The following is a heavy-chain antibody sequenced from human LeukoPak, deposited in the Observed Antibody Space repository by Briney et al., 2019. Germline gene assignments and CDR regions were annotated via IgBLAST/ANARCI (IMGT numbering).Heavy chain of an antibody. CDR1: GFTFRSYG. J-gene: IGHJ4*02. V-gene: IGHV3-30*02. CDR3: AKLSGYSYSLDY. Sequence: TGGSLRLSCAASGFTFRSYGMNWVRQTPGKGLEWVAFIRYDGSNKYYADSVKGRFTISRDNSKNTLYLQMNSLRAEDTAVYYCAKLSGYSYSLDYWGQGTLVTVSS. CDR2: IRYDGSNK. D-gene: IGHD5-18*01.